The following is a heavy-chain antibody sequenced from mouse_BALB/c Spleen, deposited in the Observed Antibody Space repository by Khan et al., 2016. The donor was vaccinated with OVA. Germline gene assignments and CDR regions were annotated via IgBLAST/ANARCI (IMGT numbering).Heavy chain of an antibody. CDR3: ARLEDI. Sequence: VQLKESGPGLVAPSQSLSITCTVSGFSLTSYGVHWVRQPPGKGLEWRGVIWAGGSTNYNSALMSRLSISKDNSKSQVFLKMNSLQTDDTAMYDCARLEDIWGQGTTLTVSS. CDR2: IWAGGST. J-gene: IGHJ2*01. D-gene: IGHD1-3*01. CDR1: GFSLTSYG. V-gene: IGHV2-9*02.